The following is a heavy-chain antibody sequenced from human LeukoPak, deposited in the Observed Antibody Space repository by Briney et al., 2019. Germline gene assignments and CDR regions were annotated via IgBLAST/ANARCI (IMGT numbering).Heavy chain of an antibody. CDR2: ISYDGSNK. V-gene: IGHV3-30*18. Sequence: PGGSLRLSCAASGFTFSSYGMHWVRQAPGKGLEWVAVISYDGSNKYYADSVKGRFTISRDNSKNTPYLQMNSLRAEDTAVYYCAKHYFDYWGQGTLVTVSS. CDR1: GFTFSSYG. J-gene: IGHJ4*02. CDR3: AKHYFDY.